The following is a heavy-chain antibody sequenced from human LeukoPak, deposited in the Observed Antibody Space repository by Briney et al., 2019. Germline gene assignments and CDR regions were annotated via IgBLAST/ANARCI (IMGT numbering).Heavy chain of an antibody. J-gene: IGHJ5*02. Sequence: EASVKVSCKTSGYTFTTYGITWVRQAPGQGLEWMGWISTYNGNTNYAQMLQGRVTMTTDTSTSTAYMELRSLRSDDTAVYYCARDLKRSRARWENLGFDPWGQGTLVTVSS. CDR2: ISTYNGNT. V-gene: IGHV1-18*01. CDR1: GYTFTTYG. D-gene: IGHD1-26*01. CDR3: ARDLKRSRARWENLGFDP.